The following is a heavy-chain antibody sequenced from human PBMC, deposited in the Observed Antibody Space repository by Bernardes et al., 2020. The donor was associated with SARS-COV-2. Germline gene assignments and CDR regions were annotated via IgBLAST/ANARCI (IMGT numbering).Heavy chain of an antibody. CDR1: GFTFDDYG. CDR3: ARGAILWFGELNYGMDV. D-gene: IGHD3-10*01. J-gene: IGHJ6*02. Sequence: GGSLRLSCAASGFTFDDYGMSWVRQAPGKGLEWVSGINWNGGSTGYADSVKGRFTISRDNAKNSLYLQMNSLRAEDTALYHCARGAILWFGELNYGMDVWGQGTTVTVSS. V-gene: IGHV3-20*01. CDR2: INWNGGST.